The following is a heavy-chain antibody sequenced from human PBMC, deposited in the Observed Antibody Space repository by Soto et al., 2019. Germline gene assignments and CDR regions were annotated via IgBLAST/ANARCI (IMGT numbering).Heavy chain of an antibody. CDR1: GYSFTSYW. CDR3: ARRFDFWSGSGSYYYGLDV. Sequence: GESLKISCKGSGYSFTSYWIVWVRQMPGKGLEWMGIIYPGDSDTRYSPSLQGQVTISADKSISTAYLQWSSLKASDTAMYYCARRFDFWSGSGSYYYGLDVWGQGTTVTVSS. V-gene: IGHV5-51*01. J-gene: IGHJ6*02. CDR2: IYPGDSDT. D-gene: IGHD3-3*01.